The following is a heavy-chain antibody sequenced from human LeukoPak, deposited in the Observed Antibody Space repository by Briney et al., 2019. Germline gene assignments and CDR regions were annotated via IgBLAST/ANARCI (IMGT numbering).Heavy chain of an antibody. CDR1: GFSISSYA. D-gene: IGHD5-18*01. J-gene: IGHJ4*02. CDR2: ISSRGNNK. V-gene: IGHV3-30-3*01. CDR3: ARDSHAPDTVTVSCYFDY. Sequence: GSLRLSCAASGFSISSYAMHWVRQAPGRGLEWVAVISSRGNNKYYADSVKGRFTISRDNSRNTLYLEMNSLRAEDTAVYYCARDSHAPDTVTVSCYFDYWGQGTLVTVSS.